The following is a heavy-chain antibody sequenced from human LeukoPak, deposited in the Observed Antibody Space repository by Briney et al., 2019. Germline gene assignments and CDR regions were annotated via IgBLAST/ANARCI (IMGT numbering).Heavy chain of an antibody. CDR1: GFTFSSYG. CDR3: AKDGYYGSGTYPDY. V-gene: IGHV3-30*18. D-gene: IGHD3-10*01. Sequence: PGGSLRLSCAASGFTFSSYGMNWVRQAPGKGLEWEAVISYDGTNKFYVDSLRGRFTISRDNSKNTLYLQMNSLRAEDTAVYYCAKDGYYGSGTYPDYWGQGTLVTVSS. J-gene: IGHJ4*02. CDR2: ISYDGTNK.